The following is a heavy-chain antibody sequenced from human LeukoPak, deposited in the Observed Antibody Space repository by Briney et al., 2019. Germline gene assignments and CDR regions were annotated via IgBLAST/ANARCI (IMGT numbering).Heavy chain of an antibody. D-gene: IGHD3-22*01. CDR2: ISSSSSTI. J-gene: IGHJ4*02. V-gene: IGHV3-48*04. Sequence: PGGSLRLSCAASGFTFSSYSMNWVRQAPGKGLEWVSYISSSSSTIYYADSVKGRFTISRDNAKNSLYLQMNSLRAEDTAVYYCARESYYYDSSGYCDYWGQGTLVTVSS. CDR1: GFTFSSYS. CDR3: ARESYYYDSSGYCDY.